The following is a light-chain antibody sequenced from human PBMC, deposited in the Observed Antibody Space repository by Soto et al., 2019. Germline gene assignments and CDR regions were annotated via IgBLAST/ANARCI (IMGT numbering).Light chain of an antibody. J-gene: IGLJ2*01. Sequence: QSALTQPPSASGSPGQSVTISCTGTSSDVGRYNYVSWYQQHPGKAPKLIIYEVTKRPSGVPVRFSGSKSDNTASLTVSGLQAEDEADYYCSSYAGNNNLIFGGGTKLTVL. CDR1: SSDVGRYNY. CDR2: EVT. V-gene: IGLV2-8*01. CDR3: SSYAGNNNLI.